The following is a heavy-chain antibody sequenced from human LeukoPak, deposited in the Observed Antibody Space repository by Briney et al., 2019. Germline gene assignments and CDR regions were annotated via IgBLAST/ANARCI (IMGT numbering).Heavy chain of an antibody. V-gene: IGHV3-33*06. J-gene: IGHJ4*02. CDR3: AKDRSGTTDYFDY. CDR1: GFTFSSYG. CDR2: IWYDGSNK. Sequence: GGSLRLSCAASGFTFSSYGMHWVRQAPGKGLEWVAVIWYDGSNKYYADSVKGRFTISRDNSENTLYLQMNSLRAEDTAVYYCAKDRSGTTDYFDYWGQGTLVTVSS. D-gene: IGHD1-7*01.